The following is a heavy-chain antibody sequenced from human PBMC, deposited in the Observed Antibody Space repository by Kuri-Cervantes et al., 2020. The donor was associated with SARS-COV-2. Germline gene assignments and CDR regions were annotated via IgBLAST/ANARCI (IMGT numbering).Heavy chain of an antibody. CDR2: IIPIFGIA. CDR1: GGTFSSYA. D-gene: IGHD6-13*01. CDR3: ARDAAADNLSDY. J-gene: IGHJ4*02. V-gene: IGHV1-69*04. Sequence: SVKVSCKASGGTFSSYAISWVRQAPGQGPEWMGRIIPIFGIANYAQKFQGRVTITADKSTSTAYMELSSLRSEDTAVYYCARDAAADNLSDYWGQGTLVTVSS.